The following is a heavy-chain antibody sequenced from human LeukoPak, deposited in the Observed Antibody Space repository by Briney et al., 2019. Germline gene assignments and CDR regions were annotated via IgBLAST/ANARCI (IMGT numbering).Heavy chain of an antibody. V-gene: IGHV3-20*04. D-gene: IGHD6-6*01. CDR1: GFTFDDYG. Sequence: GGSLRLSCAASGFTFDDYGMSWVRQAPGKGLEWASGINWNGGSTGYADPVKGRFTISRDNAKNSLYLQMNSLRAEDTAVYYCVSRYSSSSGNYWGQGTLVTVSS. CDR3: VSRYSSSSGNY. CDR2: INWNGGST. J-gene: IGHJ4*02.